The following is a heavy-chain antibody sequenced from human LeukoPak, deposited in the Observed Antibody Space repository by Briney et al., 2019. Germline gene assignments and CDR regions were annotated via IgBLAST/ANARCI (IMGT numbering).Heavy chain of an antibody. Sequence: PGGSLRPSCAASGFTFSSYSMNWVRQAPGKGLEWVSSISSSSSYIYYADSVKGRFTISRDNAKNSLYLQMNSLRAEDAAVYYCARVSVGATTYWGQGTLVTVSS. CDR3: ARVSVGATTY. CDR1: GFTFSSYS. J-gene: IGHJ4*02. V-gene: IGHV3-21*01. CDR2: ISSSSSYI. D-gene: IGHD1-26*01.